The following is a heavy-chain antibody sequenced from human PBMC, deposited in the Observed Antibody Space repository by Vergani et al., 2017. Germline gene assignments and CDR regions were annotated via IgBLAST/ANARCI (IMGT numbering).Heavy chain of an antibody. D-gene: IGHD3-3*01. CDR3: ARAVYDFWSGYWNYFDY. CDR2: ISAYNGNT. CDR1: GYTFTSYG. Sequence: QVQLVQSGAEVKKPGASVKVSCKASGYTFTSYGISWVRQAPGQGLEWMGWISAYNGNTNYAQKLQGRVTMTTDTYTSTAYMELRSLRSDDTAVYYCARAVYDFWSGYWNYFDYWGQGTLVTVSS. V-gene: IGHV1-18*01. J-gene: IGHJ4*02.